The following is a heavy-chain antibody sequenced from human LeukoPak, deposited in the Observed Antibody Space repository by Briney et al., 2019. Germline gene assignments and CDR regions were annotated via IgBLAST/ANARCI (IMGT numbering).Heavy chain of an antibody. D-gene: IGHD3-10*01. CDR3: NLAVLLWFGEFVET. CDR2: IKSKTDGGTT. V-gene: IGHV3-15*01. CDR1: GFTFSNAW. Sequence: GGSLRLSCAASGFTFSNAWMSWVRQAPGKGLEWVGRIKSKTDGGTTDYAAPVKGRFTISRDDSKNTLYLQMNSLKTEDTAVYYCNLAVLLWFGEFVETWGQGTLVTVSS. J-gene: IGHJ4*02.